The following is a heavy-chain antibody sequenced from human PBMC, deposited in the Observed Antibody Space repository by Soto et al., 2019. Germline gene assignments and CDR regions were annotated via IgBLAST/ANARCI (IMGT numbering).Heavy chain of an antibody. CDR1: GFTLSSYA. V-gene: IGHV3-23*01. CDR3: AKGVCGGDCYGPDY. Sequence: GGSLRLSCAASGFTLSSYAMSWVRQAPGKGLEWVSAISGSGGSTYYADSVKGRFTISRDNSKNTLYLQMNSLRAEDTAVYYCAKGVCGGDCYGPDYWGQGTLVTVSS. J-gene: IGHJ4*02. D-gene: IGHD2-21*02. CDR2: ISGSGGST.